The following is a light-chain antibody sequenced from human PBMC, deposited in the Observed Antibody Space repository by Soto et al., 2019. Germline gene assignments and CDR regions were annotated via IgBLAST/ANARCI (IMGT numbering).Light chain of an antibody. Sequence: QSALTQPASVSGSPGQSITISCTGTSSDVGGYNYVSWYQQHPGKAPKLMIYEVSNRPSGVSNRFSGSKSGNTAFLPISGLQAAEEAAYYCSSYTRTSTLVFGGGTKLTVL. V-gene: IGLV2-14*01. J-gene: IGLJ2*01. CDR2: EVS. CDR3: SSYTRTSTLV. CDR1: SSDVGGYNY.